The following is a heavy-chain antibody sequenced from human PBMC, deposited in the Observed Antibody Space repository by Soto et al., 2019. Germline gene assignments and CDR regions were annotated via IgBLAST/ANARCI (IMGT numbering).Heavy chain of an antibody. Sequence: GXSXKVSCKASGYTXTGYYMNWVRQAPGQGLEWMGWIKPNSCGTNYAQKFQVRVTMTSDTSIITAYMELSRLRSDDTAVYYCAREWELPLYYYGMDVWGQGTTVTVSS. J-gene: IGHJ6*02. CDR3: AREWELPLYYYGMDV. CDR1: GYTXTGYY. D-gene: IGHD1-26*01. V-gene: IGHV1-2*02. CDR2: IKPNSCGT.